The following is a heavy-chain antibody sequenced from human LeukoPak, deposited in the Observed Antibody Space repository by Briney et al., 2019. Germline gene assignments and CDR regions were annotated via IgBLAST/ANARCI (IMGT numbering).Heavy chain of an antibody. V-gene: IGHV4-34*01. Sequence: SETLSLTCAVYGGSFSGYYWSWIRQPPGKGLEWIGEINHSGSTNYNPSLKSRVTISVDTSKNQFSLKLSSVTAADTAVYYCARVLSSGDFDYWGQGTLVTVS. J-gene: IGHJ4*02. D-gene: IGHD6-19*01. CDR2: INHSGST. CDR3: ARVLSSGDFDY. CDR1: GGSFSGYY.